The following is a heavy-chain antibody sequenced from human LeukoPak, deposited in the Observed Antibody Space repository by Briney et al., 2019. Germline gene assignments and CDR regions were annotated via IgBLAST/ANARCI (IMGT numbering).Heavy chain of an antibody. CDR2: IYPGDSDT. J-gene: IGHJ3*02. V-gene: IGHV5-51*01. CDR1: GYSFTSYW. Sequence: GESLKISCXGSGYSFTSYWIGWVRQMPGKGLEWMGIIYPGDSDTRYSPSFQGQVTISADKSISTAYLQWSSLKASDTAMYYCARRIVGATDAFDIWGQGTMVTVSS. D-gene: IGHD1-26*01. CDR3: ARRIVGATDAFDI.